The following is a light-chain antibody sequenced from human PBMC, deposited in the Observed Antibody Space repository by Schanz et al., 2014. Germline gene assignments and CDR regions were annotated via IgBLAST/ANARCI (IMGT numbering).Light chain of an antibody. CDR3: QQYSNWPPT. Sequence: ETVMTQSPATLSVSPGERATLSCRASQSVSSNLAWYQQKPGQAPRLLIYGASTGATGIPARFSGSGSGTEFTLTISSLQSEDFAVYYCQQYSNWPPTFGQGTRLEIK. CDR2: GAS. J-gene: IGKJ2*01. V-gene: IGKV3-15*01. CDR1: QSVSSN.